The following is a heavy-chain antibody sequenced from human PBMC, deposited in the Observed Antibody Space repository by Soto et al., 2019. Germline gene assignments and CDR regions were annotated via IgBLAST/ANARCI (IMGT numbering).Heavy chain of an antibody. CDR1: GFSLSNARMG. CDR2: IFSNDEK. Sequence: QVTLKESGPVLVKPTETLTLTCTVSGFSLSNARMGVSWIRQPPGKALEWLAHIFSNDEKSYSTSLKSRLTISKDTSKSQVDLTMTNTDPVDTATYSCARIGTDDSSGYYGDYWGQGTLVTVSS. J-gene: IGHJ4*02. D-gene: IGHD3-22*01. CDR3: ARIGTDDSSGYYGDY. V-gene: IGHV2-26*01.